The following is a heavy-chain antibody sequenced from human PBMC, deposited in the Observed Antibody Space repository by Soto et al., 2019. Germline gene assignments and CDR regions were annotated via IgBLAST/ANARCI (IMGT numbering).Heavy chain of an antibody. V-gene: IGHV3-23*01. CDR2: ISGNGATT. D-gene: IGHD2-8*01. CDR3: AREQCSPLDRYCADGCVAGVDP. J-gene: IGHJ5*02. Sequence: EVQLLQSGGGLVQPGGSLRLSCEASGFSFTFYAMSWVRQAPGKGLEWVSAISGNGATTFYADSMQGRFTISSDNSRDTLYLQMNRLRAEDTAVYFCAREQCSPLDRYCADGCVAGVDPCVRGTLVNVSS. CDR1: GFSFTFYA.